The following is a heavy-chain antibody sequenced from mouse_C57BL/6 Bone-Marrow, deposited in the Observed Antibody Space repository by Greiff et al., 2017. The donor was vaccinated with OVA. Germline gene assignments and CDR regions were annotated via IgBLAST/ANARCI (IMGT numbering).Heavy chain of an antibody. J-gene: IGHJ4*01. V-gene: IGHV1-19*01. D-gene: IGHD1-2*01. CDR3: ARRHYYGRAMDY. CDR1: GYTFTDYY. CDR2: INPYNGGT. Sequence: EVQLQQSGPVLVKPGASVKMSCKASGYTFTDYYMNWVKQSHGKSLEWIGVINPYNGGTSYNQKFKGKATLTVDKSSSTAYMELNSLTSEDSAVYYCARRHYYGRAMDYWGQGTSVTVSS.